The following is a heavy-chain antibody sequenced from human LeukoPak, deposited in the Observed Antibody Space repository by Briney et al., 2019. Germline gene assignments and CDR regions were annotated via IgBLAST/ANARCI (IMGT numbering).Heavy chain of an antibody. CDR3: ARRLHYYDSSGPDY. CDR2: IYYSGST. J-gene: IGHJ4*02. Sequence: PSETLSLTCAVSGGSISSYYWSWIRQPPGKGREGIGYIYYSGSTNYNPSLKSRVTISVDTSKNQFSLKLSSVTAADTAVYYCARRLHYYDSSGPDYWGQGTLVTVSS. D-gene: IGHD3-22*01. CDR1: GGSISSYY. V-gene: IGHV4-59*01.